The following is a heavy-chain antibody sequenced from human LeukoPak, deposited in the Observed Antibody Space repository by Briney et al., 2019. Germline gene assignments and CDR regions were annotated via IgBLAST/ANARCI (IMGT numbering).Heavy chain of an antibody. V-gene: IGHV4-59*12. J-gene: IGHJ4*02. CDR1: GGSISSYY. CDR3: ARVSGWYREIFDY. D-gene: IGHD6-19*01. CDR2: IYYSGST. Sequence: SETLSLTCTVSGGSISSYYWNWIRQPPGKGLEWIGYIYYSGSTNYNPSLKSRVTISVDTSKNQFSLRLSSVTAADTAVYYCARVSGWYREIFDYWGQGTLVTVSS.